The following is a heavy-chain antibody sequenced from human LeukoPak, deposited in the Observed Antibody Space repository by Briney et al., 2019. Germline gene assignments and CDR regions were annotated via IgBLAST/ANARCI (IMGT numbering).Heavy chain of an antibody. D-gene: IGHD3-10*01. Sequence: GGSLRLSCAASGLTFSNYGIHWVRQAPGKGLEWVAFIRYDGSNKYYADSVKGRFTISRDNSKNTLYLQMSSLRAEDTAVYYCAKDGRQRKTYFYGSGSANAFDIWGQGTMVTVSP. V-gene: IGHV3-30*02. CDR2: IRYDGSNK. CDR1: GLTFSNYG. J-gene: IGHJ3*02. CDR3: AKDGRQRKTYFYGSGSANAFDI.